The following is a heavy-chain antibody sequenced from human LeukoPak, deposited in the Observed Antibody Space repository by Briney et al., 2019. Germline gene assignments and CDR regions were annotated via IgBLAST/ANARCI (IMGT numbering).Heavy chain of an antibody. V-gene: IGHV3-9*01. Sequence: GRSLRLSCAASGFTFDDYATHWVRQAPGKGLEWVSGISWNSGSIGYADSVKGRFTISRDNAKNSLYLQMNSLRAEDTALYYCAKDISDYGDYLQIDYWGQGTLVTVSS. CDR1: GFTFDDYA. D-gene: IGHD4-17*01. J-gene: IGHJ4*02. CDR2: ISWNSGSI. CDR3: AKDISDYGDYLQIDY.